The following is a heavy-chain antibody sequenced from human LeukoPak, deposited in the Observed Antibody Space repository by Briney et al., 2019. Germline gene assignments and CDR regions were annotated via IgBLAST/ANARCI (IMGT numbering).Heavy chain of an antibody. Sequence: PSQTLSLTCTVSGGSISSGSYYWSWIRQPAGKGLEWIGSIYYSGSTYYNPSLKSRVTISVDTSKNQFSLKLSSVTAADTAVYYCARHARGLYDSPDEWFDPWGQGTLVTVSS. D-gene: IGHD3-3*01. CDR1: GGSISSGSYY. J-gene: IGHJ5*02. CDR3: ARHARGLYDSPDEWFDP. V-gene: IGHV4-39*01. CDR2: IYYSGST.